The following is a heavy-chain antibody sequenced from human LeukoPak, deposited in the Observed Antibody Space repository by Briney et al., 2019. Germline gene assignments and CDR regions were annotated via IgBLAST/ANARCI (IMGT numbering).Heavy chain of an antibody. CDR3: ARLGVDIVVVVAATYFDY. CDR2: IYYSGST. J-gene: IGHJ4*02. V-gene: IGHV4-39*01. D-gene: IGHD2-15*01. Sequence: PSETLSLTCTVSGGSISSSSYYWGWIRQPPGKGLEWIRSIYYSGSTYYNPSLKRRVTISVDTSKKQFSLKLSSVTAADTAVYYCARLGVDIVVVVAATYFDYWGQGTLVTVSS. CDR1: GGSISSSSYY.